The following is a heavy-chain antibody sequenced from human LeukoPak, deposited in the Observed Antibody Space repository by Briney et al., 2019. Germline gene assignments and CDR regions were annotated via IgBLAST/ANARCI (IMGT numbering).Heavy chain of an antibody. V-gene: IGHV3-30*18. CDR2: ISYDGSNK. Sequence: GGSLRLSCAASGFTFSSYGMHWVRQAPGKGLEWVAVISYDGSNKYYADSVKGRFTISRDNSKNTLYLQMNSLRAEDTAVYYCAKGTIKYHKGSSSWDEDYYYGMDVWGQGTTVTVSS. D-gene: IGHD6-13*01. J-gene: IGHJ6*02. CDR3: AKGTIKYHKGSSSWDEDYYYGMDV. CDR1: GFTFSSYG.